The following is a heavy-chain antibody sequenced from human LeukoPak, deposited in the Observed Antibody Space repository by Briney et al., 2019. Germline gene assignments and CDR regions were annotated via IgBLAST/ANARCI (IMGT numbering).Heavy chain of an antibody. CDR1: GCTFTSYY. D-gene: IGHD2-2*01. CDR2: ISAHNGNT. Sequence: GASVKVSCKASGCTFTSYYMHWVRQAPGQGLEWMGWISAHNGNTNYAQKLQGRVTMTTDTSTSTAYMELRSLRSDDTAVYYCARVWGLVVPAAHNWDPGVAFDIWGQGTMVTVSS. J-gene: IGHJ3*02. V-gene: IGHV1-18*04. CDR3: ARVWGLVVPAAHNWDPGVAFDI.